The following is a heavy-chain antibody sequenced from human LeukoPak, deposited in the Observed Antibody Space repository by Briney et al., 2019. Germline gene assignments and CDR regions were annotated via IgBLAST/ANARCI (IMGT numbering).Heavy chain of an antibody. Sequence: GALRLSCAASGFTFSSYWMNWVRQAPGKGLEWVANIKHDGSEKYYVDSVKGRFTISRDNANNSLDLQMNSLRAEDTAVYYCARTKYSSRGGLGYWGQGTLVTVSS. CDR3: ARTKYSSRGGLGY. J-gene: IGHJ4*02. V-gene: IGHV3-7*01. CDR1: GFTFSSYW. D-gene: IGHD2-2*01. CDR2: IKHDGSEK.